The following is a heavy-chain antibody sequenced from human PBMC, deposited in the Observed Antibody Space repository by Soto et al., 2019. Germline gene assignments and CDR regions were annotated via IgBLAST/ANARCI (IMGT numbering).Heavy chain of an antibody. CDR3: ARGSIRSIAVATPHKFDP. CDR1: GFTFSSYG. V-gene: IGHV3-30*03. Sequence: QVQLVESGGGVVQPGRSLRLSCAASGFTFSSYGMHWVRQAPGKGLEWVAVISYDGSNKYYADSVKGRFTNSRDNSKNTLYLQMNSLRAEDTAVYYCARGSIRSIAVATPHKFDPWGQGTLVTVSS. CDR2: ISYDGSNK. D-gene: IGHD6-19*01. J-gene: IGHJ5*02.